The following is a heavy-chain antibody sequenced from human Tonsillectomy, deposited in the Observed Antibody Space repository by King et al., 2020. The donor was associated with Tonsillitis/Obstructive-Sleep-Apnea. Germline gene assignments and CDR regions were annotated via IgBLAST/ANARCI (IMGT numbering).Heavy chain of an antibody. CDR1: GGSFSGYY. J-gene: IGHJ5*02. CDR2: INHSGST. Sequence: QVQLQQWGAGLLKPSETLSLTCAVYGGSFSGYYWSWIRQPPGKGLEWIGEINHSGSTNYNPSLKSRVTISVDTSKNQFSLKLTSVTAADTAVYYCARGSVVVVPAAIVWWFDPWGQGTLVTVSS. CDR3: ARGSVVVVPAAIVWWFDP. V-gene: IGHV4-34*01. D-gene: IGHD2-2*01.